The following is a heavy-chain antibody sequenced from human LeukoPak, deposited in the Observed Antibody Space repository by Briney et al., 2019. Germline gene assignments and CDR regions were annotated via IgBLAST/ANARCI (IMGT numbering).Heavy chain of an antibody. J-gene: IGHJ4*02. Sequence: GASVKVSCKVSGYSLTELSTHWVRQAPGKGLEWMGGVDPESGAAMYAQKLQGRVTMTEDTSTDTAYMELNSLTSDDTAVYYCATGPTMPEPDISPGLLDFWGQGTLVTVSS. D-gene: IGHD2-2*01. CDR2: VDPESGAA. CDR1: GYSLTELS. CDR3: ATGPTMPEPDISPGLLDF. V-gene: IGHV1-24*01.